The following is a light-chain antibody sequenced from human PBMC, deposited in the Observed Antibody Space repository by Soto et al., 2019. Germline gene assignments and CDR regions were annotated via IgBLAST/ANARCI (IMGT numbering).Light chain of an antibody. V-gene: IGLV2-11*01. Sequence: QSALTQPRSVSGSPGQSVTLSCTGTDADVGAYNFVSWYQLHPGKAPKLMIYDASERPSGVPDRFSASKSANTASLTISGLQAEDEADYYCCSDAGSFTWVFGGGTKLTVL. CDR2: DAS. J-gene: IGLJ3*02. CDR3: CSDAGSFTWV. CDR1: DADVGAYNF.